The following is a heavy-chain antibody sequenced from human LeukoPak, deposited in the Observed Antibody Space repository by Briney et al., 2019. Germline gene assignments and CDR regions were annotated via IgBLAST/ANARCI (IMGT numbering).Heavy chain of an antibody. Sequence: GASVKVSCKASGGTFSSYAISWVRQAPGQGLEWMGWINPNSGGTNYAQKFQGWVTMTRDTSISTAYMELSRLRSDDTAVYYCAREGRYCSGGSCWHYFDYWGQGTLVTVSS. D-gene: IGHD2-15*01. V-gene: IGHV1-2*04. CDR2: INPNSGGT. CDR3: AREGRYCSGGSCWHYFDY. CDR1: GGTFSSYA. J-gene: IGHJ4*02.